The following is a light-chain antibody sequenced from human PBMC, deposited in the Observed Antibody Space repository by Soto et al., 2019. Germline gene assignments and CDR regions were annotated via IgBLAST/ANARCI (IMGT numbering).Light chain of an antibody. CDR2: DAS. Sequence: EIVLTQSPVTLSLSPGERATLSCRASQSVGSYLVWYQQKPGQAPRLLIFDASTRATDIPDRFSGSGSGTDFTLTIRSLEPEDFAIYYCQQRSSWPTFGGGTRVEIK. CDR1: QSVGSY. V-gene: IGKV3-11*01. J-gene: IGKJ4*01. CDR3: QQRSSWPT.